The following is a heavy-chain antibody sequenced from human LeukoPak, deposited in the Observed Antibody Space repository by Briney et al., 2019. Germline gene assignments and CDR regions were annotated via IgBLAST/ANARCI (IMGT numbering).Heavy chain of an antibody. J-gene: IGHJ4*02. Sequence: GGSLRLSCAASGFTFSSYWMTWVRQAPGKGLEWVANIKHNGDDRNYVDSVEGRFTISRDNAKHSLYLHMTSLRAEDTAVYYCARELRTFDSWGQGTLVTVSS. CDR1: GFTFSSYW. V-gene: IGHV3-7*01. CDR2: IKHNGDDR. CDR3: ARELRTFDS. D-gene: IGHD3-16*01.